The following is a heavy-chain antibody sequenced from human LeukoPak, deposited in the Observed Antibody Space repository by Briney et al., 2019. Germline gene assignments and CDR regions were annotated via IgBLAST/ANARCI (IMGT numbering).Heavy chain of an antibody. D-gene: IGHD2-2*01. CDR1: GYTFTGYY. Sequence: ASVKVSCKASGYTFTGYYMHWVRQAPGQGLEWMGWINPNSGGTNYAQKFQGRVTMTRDTSISTAYMELSRLRSDDTAVYYCARDVGQYCSSKNCYASDYWGQGTLVTVSS. J-gene: IGHJ4*02. CDR2: INPNSGGT. CDR3: ARDVGQYCSSKNCYASDY. V-gene: IGHV1-2*02.